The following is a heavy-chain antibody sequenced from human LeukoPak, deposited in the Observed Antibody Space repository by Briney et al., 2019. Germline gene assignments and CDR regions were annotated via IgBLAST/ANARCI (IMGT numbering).Heavy chain of an antibody. V-gene: IGHV1-18*01. CDR2: ISAYNGNT. CDR3: ARAPPRKYDFWSGYDYYYYMDV. J-gene: IGHJ6*03. Sequence: GASVKVSCKASGYTFTRYGISWVRQAPGQGLEWKGWISAYNGNTNYAQKLQGRVTTTTDTSTSTAYMELRSLRSDDTAVYYCARAPPRKYDFWSGYDYYYYMDVWGKGTTVTVSS. D-gene: IGHD3-3*01. CDR1: GYTFTRYG.